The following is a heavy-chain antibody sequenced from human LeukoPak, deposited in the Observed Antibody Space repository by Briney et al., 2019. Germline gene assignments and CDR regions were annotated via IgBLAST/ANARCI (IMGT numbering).Heavy chain of an antibody. D-gene: IGHD5-18*01. V-gene: IGHV4-34*01. Sequence: SGTLSLTCAVYGGSFSGYYWSWIRQPPGKGLEWIGEINHSGSTNYNPSLKSRVTISVETSKNQFSLKLSSVTAADTSVYYCARGEELWFLYFDLWGRGTLVTVSS. CDR3: ARGEELWFLYFDL. CDR1: GGSFSGYY. CDR2: INHSGST. J-gene: IGHJ2*01.